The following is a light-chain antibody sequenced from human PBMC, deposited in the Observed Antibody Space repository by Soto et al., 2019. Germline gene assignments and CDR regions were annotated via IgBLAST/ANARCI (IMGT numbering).Light chain of an antibody. V-gene: IGLV2-14*01. Sequence: QSALAQPSSVSGSPGQSITISCTGTSTDVGGYNYVSWYQHHSGKAPKLLIYEVTNRPSGISDRFSGSKSVNTASLTISGLQAEDESVYYCGSYSSTDTPFVFGTGTKVTVL. CDR1: STDVGGYNY. J-gene: IGLJ1*01. CDR3: GSYSSTDTPFV. CDR2: EVT.